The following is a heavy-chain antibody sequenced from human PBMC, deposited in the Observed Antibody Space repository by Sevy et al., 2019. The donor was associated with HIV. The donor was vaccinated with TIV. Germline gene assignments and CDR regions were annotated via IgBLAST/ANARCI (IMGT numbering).Heavy chain of an antibody. D-gene: IGHD3-3*01. J-gene: IGHJ4*02. Sequence: SETLSLTCTVSGGSISSYYWSWIRQPPGKGLEWIGYIYYSGSTNYNPSLKSRVTISVDTSKNQFSLKLSSVTAADTAEYYCARGLRFLGAFDYWGQGTLVTVSS. CDR2: IYYSGST. CDR1: GGSISSYY. V-gene: IGHV4-59*13. CDR3: ARGLRFLGAFDY.